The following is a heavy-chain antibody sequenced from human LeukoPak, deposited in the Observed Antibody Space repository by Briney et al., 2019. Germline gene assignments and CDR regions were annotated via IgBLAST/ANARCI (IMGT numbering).Heavy chain of an antibody. Sequence: ASVKVSCKASGYTFPSYGISWVRQAPGQGLEWMGWISAYNGNTNYAQKLQGRVTMTTDTSTSTAYMELRSLRSDDTAVYYCVRGNVDTAMVTWDYWGQGTLVTVSS. CDR2: ISAYNGNT. CDR3: VRGNVDTAMVTWDY. D-gene: IGHD5-18*01. J-gene: IGHJ4*02. CDR1: GYTFPSYG. V-gene: IGHV1-18*01.